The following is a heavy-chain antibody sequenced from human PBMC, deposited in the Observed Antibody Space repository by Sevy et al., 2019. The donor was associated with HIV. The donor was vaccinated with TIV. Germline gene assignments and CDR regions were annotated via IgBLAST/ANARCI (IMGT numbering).Heavy chain of an antibody. CDR2: FDPEDGET. D-gene: IGHD3-22*01. CDR1: GYTLTQLS. V-gene: IGHV1-24*01. J-gene: IGHJ4*02. Sequence: ASVKVSCKVSGYTLTQLSMHWVRQAPGKGLEWMGSFDPEDGETIYPQKFQGRVTMTEDTSTDTAYMELSSLKSEDTAVFYCAITKDCYDSTCYPFDYWGQGTLVTVSS. CDR3: AITKDCYDSTCYPFDY.